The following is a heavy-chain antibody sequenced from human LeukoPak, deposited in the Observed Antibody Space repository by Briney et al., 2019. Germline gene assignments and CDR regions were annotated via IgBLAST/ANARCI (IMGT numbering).Heavy chain of an antibody. Sequence: SVKVSCKASGGTFRSYAINWVRQAPGQGHEWMGRIIPMLSITNYAQKLQGRVTITADKSTNTAYMELSSLRSEDTAVYYCATYNVDYYDTSDGMDVWGQGTRSPSP. CDR3: ATYNVDYYDTSDGMDV. J-gene: IGHJ6*02. V-gene: IGHV1-69*04. CDR1: GGTFRSYA. D-gene: IGHD3-22*01. CDR2: IIPMLSIT.